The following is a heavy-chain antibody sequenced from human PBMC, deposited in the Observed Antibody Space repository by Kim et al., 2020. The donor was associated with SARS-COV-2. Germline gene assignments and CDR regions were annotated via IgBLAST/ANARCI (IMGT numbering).Heavy chain of an antibody. Sequence: VKGRLTISSDNSTNPLYLQMNSLRAEDTAVYYCARAYSSGWYDYYGMDVWGQGTTVTVSS. D-gene: IGHD6-19*01. CDR3: ARAYSSGWYDYYGMDV. J-gene: IGHJ6*02. V-gene: IGHV3-30*01.